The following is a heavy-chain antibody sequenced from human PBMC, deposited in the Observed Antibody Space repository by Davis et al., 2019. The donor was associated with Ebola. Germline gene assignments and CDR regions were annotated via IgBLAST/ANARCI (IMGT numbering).Heavy chain of an antibody. Sequence: AASVKVSCKASNYTFSSYGISWVRQAPGQGLAWMGWISAYNGHPKYAQRLQGRVTMTTDTSTSTADMELRSLRADDTAVYYCARGRQYDILTGYYKGDAFDIWGQGTMVTVSS. J-gene: IGHJ3*02. V-gene: IGHV1-18*04. D-gene: IGHD3-9*01. CDR3: ARGRQYDILTGYYKGDAFDI. CDR1: NYTFSSYG. CDR2: ISAYNGHP.